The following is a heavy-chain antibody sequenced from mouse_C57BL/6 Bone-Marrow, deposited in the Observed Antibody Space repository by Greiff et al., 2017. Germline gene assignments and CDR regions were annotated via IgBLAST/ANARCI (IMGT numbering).Heavy chain of an antibody. Sequence: QVQLQQSGAELARPGASVKLSCKASGYTFTSYGISWVKQRTGQGLEWIGEIYPRSGNTYYNEKFKGKATLTADKSSSPAYMELRSLTSEDSAVYFCARSKSSSFDGYAMDYWGQGTSFTVSS. D-gene: IGHD1-1*01. V-gene: IGHV1-81*01. CDR1: GYTFTSYG. CDR2: IYPRSGNT. J-gene: IGHJ4*01. CDR3: ARSKSSSFDGYAMDY.